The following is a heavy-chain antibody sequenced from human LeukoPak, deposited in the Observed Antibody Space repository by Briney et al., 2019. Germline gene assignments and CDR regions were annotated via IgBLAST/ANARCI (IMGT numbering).Heavy chain of an antibody. CDR3: AKGIYDGSGHNIDY. Sequence: GGSLRLSCAASGFTFSSYWMHWVRQAPGEGLVWVSRINSDGSSTNYADSVKGRFTISRDNAKNTLYLQMNSLRAEDTAVYYCAKGIYDGSGHNIDYWGQGTLVTVSS. J-gene: IGHJ4*02. CDR1: GFTFSSYW. CDR2: INSDGSST. V-gene: IGHV3-74*01. D-gene: IGHD3-22*01.